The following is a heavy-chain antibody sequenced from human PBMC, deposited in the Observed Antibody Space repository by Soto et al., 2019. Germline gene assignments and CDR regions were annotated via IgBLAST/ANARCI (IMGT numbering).Heavy chain of an antibody. CDR3: ATPSATYIHY. V-gene: IGHV3-53*01. D-gene: IGHD1-26*01. CDR1: GFTVSNTY. CDR2: NTAGGT. J-gene: IGHJ4*01. Sequence: GSLSLSCAASGFTVSNTYMTWVRQPPGKGLECVSVNTAGGTNYADSVKGRFIISRDNSKNTLYLQMNSLRAEDTAVYYCATPSATYIHYWGHGTLVTVSS.